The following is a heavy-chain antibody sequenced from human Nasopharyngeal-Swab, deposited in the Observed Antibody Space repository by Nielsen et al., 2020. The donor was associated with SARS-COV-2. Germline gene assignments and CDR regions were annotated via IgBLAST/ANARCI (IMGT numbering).Heavy chain of an antibody. D-gene: IGHD6-19*01. Sequence: ASVKVSCKAFGYTFTSHGISWVRQAPGQGLEWMGWISAYNANTKNAQKLQGRVTMTTDTSTNTAYMELRSLRSDDTAVYYCARDDRITSGSLFDYWGQGTLVTVSS. V-gene: IGHV1-18*01. CDR1: GYTFTSHG. J-gene: IGHJ4*02. CDR2: ISAYNANT. CDR3: ARDDRITSGSLFDY.